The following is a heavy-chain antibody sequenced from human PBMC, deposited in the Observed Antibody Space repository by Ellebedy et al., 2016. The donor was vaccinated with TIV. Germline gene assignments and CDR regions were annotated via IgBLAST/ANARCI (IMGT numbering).Heavy chain of an antibody. CDR2: IKQVGSEK. J-gene: IGHJ4*02. CDR1: GFTSSSYW. D-gene: IGHD1-26*01. V-gene: IGHV3-7*04. CDR3: ARDLVTYRIVRTTTFGY. Sequence: PGGSLRLSCAAPGFTSSSYWMSWVRQAPGKGLEWLDNIKQVGSEKSYVDPVKGRFTISRDNAKNSLYLQMNSLRAKDTAMYYCARDLVTYRIVRTTTFGYWGQGTLVTVSS.